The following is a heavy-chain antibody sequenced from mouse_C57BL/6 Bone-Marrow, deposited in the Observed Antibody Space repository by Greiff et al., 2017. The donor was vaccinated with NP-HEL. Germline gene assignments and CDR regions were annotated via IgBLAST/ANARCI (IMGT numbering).Heavy chain of an antibody. CDR3: TKLTGTLYYAMDY. D-gene: IGHD4-1*01. CDR2: ISSGGDYI. CDR1: GFTFSSYA. Sequence: EVMLVESGEGLVKPGGSLKLSCAASGFTFSSYAMSWVCQTPEKRLEWVAYISSGGDYIYYADTVKGRFTISRDNARNTLYLQMSSLKSEDTAMYYCTKLTGTLYYAMDYWGQGTSVTVSS. V-gene: IGHV5-9-1*02. J-gene: IGHJ4*01.